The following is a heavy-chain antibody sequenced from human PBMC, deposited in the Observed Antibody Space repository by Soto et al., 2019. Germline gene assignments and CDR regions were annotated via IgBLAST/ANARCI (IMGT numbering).Heavy chain of an antibody. V-gene: IGHV3-15*07. D-gene: IGHD3-22*01. CDR1: GFTFSNAW. J-gene: IGHJ4*02. Sequence: EVQLVESGGGLVKPGGSLRLSCAASGFTFSNAWMNWVRQAPGKGLEWVGRIKTINDGGTTDYAAPVKGRFTISRDDSKNTLYLQMSSLKTEDTAVYYCTREGLYDSSGYYGWGQGTLVTVSS. CDR3: TREGLYDSSGYYG. CDR2: IKTINDGGTT.